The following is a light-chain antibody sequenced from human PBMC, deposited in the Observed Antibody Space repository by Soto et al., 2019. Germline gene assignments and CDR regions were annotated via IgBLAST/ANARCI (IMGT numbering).Light chain of an antibody. CDR3: QQRSNWPLFT. Sequence: EIVLTQSPATLSLSPGERATLSCRASQSVSSYLAWYQQKPGRAPRLLIYDGSNRATGIPARFSGSGSGTDFTLNISSLEHEDFAVYYCQQRSNWPLFTFGPGTKVDIK. V-gene: IGKV3-11*01. CDR2: DGS. CDR1: QSVSSY. J-gene: IGKJ3*01.